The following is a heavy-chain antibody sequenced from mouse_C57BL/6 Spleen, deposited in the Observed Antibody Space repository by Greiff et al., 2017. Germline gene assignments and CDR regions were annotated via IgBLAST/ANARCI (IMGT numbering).Heavy chain of an antibody. J-gene: IGHJ3*01. Sequence: VQRQQPGAELVKPGASVKMSCKASGYTFTSYWITWVKQRPGQGLEWIGDIYPGSGSTNYNEKFKSKATLTVDTSSSTAYMQLSSLTSEDSAVYYCAREGDYYGSSTWCAYWGQGTLVTVSA. CDR2: IYPGSGST. D-gene: IGHD1-1*01. CDR1: GYTFTSYW. CDR3: AREGDYYGSSTWCAY. V-gene: IGHV1-55*01.